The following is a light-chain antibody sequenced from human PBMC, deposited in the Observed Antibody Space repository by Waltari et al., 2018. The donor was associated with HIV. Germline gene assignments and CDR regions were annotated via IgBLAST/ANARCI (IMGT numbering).Light chain of an antibody. Sequence: SSELTQDPAVSVALGQTVRITCQGDSLRSYYARWYQQKPGQAPVLVIYDKNNRPSGFPDRFSGSSSGNTASLTITGAQAEDEADYYCNSRDSSGNHWVFGGGTKLTVL. V-gene: IGLV3-19*01. CDR1: SLRSYY. CDR3: NSRDSSGNHWV. CDR2: DKN. J-gene: IGLJ3*02.